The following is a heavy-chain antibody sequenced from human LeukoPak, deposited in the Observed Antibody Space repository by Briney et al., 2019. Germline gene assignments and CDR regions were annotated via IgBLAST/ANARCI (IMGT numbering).Heavy chain of an antibody. CDR1: GGSFSGYY. V-gene: IGHV4-34*01. D-gene: IGHD6-6*01. CDR3: ARGVRITRNIAARPVYFDY. J-gene: IGHJ4*02. Sequence: PSETLSLTCAVYGGSFSGYYWSWIRQPPGKGLEWIGEINHSGSTNYNPSLKSRVTISVDTSKNQFSLKLSSVTAADTAVYYCARGVRITRNIAARPVYFDYWGQGTLVTVSS. CDR2: INHSGST.